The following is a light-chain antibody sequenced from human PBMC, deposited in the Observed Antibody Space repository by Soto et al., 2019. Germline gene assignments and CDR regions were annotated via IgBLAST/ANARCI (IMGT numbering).Light chain of an antibody. J-gene: IGLJ1*01. CDR3: SSYTSSSTYV. Sequence: ALTQPASVSGSPGRSIAIACTGTSSDVGAYDYVSWYQQHPDKAPKVMIYDVTNRPSGVSNRFSGSKSGNTASLTISGLQAEDEADYYCSSYTSSSTYVFGTGTKVTVL. CDR2: DVT. V-gene: IGLV2-14*01. CDR1: SSDVGAYDY.